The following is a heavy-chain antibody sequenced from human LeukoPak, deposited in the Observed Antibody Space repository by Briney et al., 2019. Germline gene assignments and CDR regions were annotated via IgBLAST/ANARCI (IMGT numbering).Heavy chain of an antibody. Sequence: GGSLRLSCAASGFSFSGYWMTWVRQAPGKGLEWVANIKEDGSEKYYADFVKVRFTISRDNAKNSLDLQMNSLRAEDTAVYYCARRGATDYWGQGTLVTVSS. CDR2: IKEDGSEK. D-gene: IGHD4/OR15-4a*01. J-gene: IGHJ4*02. CDR3: ARRGATDY. CDR1: GFSFSGYW. V-gene: IGHV3-7*03.